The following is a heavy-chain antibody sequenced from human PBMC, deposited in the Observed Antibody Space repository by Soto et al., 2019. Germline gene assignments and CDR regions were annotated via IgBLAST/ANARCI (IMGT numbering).Heavy chain of an antibody. J-gene: IGHJ5*02. CDR2: FDPENDET. CDR3: AIAAYCSGATCYSDYNWFDP. D-gene: IGHD2-15*01. Sequence: GSSVKVSCKVSGYTLSEVSIHWVRQTPGKGLEWIGGFDPENDETSYAQNFQGRVTLTEDTSTDTAYLELSSLRSEDTALYYCAIAAYCSGATCYSDYNWFDPWVQGTLVTVSA. V-gene: IGHV1-24*01. CDR1: GYTLSEVS.